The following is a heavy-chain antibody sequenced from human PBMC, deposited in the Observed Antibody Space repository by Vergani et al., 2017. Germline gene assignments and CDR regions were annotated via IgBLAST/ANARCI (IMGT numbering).Heavy chain of an antibody. D-gene: IGHD2-2*01. Sequence: EVQLVESGGGLVKPGGSLRLSCVASGFTFGSYSMNWVRQATGKGLEWVSFISSSSSYRYYADSVKGRFTISRDNGEYSLLLQMNSLRPEDTAVYYCASGVPGYQLATQYVQHWWQGTLVTVSS. CDR1: GFTFGSYS. CDR3: ASGVPGYQLATQYVQH. V-gene: IGHV3-21*01. CDR2: ISSSSSYR. J-gene: IGHJ1*01.